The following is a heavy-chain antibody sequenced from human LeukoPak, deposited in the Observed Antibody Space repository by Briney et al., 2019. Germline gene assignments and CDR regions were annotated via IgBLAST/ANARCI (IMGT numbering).Heavy chain of an antibody. CDR2: ISAYNGNT. J-gene: IGHJ3*02. Sequence: ASVKVSCKASGYTLTSYGISWVRQAPGQGLEWTGSISAYNGNTNYAQKLQGRVTMTTDTSTSTAYMELRSLRSDDTAVYYCARGVFCTNGVCPFDIWGQGTMVTVSS. V-gene: IGHV1-18*01. CDR3: ARGVFCTNGVCPFDI. CDR1: GYTLTSYG. D-gene: IGHD2-8*01.